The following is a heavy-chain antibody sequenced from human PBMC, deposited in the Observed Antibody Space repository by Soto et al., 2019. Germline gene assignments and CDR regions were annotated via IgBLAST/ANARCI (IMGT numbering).Heavy chain of an antibody. CDR3: ARHKRCSSTSCWAYYYGMDV. CDR2: IYPGDSDT. V-gene: IGHV5-51*01. J-gene: IGHJ6*02. Sequence: PGESLKISCKGSGYSFTSYWIGWVRQMPGKGLEWMGIIYPGDSDTRYSPSFQGQVTISADKSISTAYLQWSSLKASDTAMYYCARHKRCSSTSCWAYYYGMDVWGQGTTVTVSS. D-gene: IGHD2-2*01. CDR1: GYSFTSYW.